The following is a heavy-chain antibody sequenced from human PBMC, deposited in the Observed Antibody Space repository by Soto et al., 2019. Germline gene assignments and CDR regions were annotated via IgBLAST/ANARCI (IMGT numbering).Heavy chain of an antibody. CDR1: GFTFSSYA. V-gene: IGHV3-30-3*01. Sequence: GGSLRLSCAASGFTFSSYAMHWVRQAPGKGLEWVAVISYDGSNKYYADSVKGRFTISRDNSKNTLYLQMNSLRAEDTAVYYCATTEDYGDYKFDYWGQGTLVTVSS. D-gene: IGHD4-17*01. CDR3: ATTEDYGDYKFDY. CDR2: ISYDGSNK. J-gene: IGHJ4*02.